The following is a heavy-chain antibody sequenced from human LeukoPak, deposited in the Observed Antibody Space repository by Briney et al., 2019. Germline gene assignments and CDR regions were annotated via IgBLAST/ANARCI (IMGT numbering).Heavy chain of an antibody. CDR2: ISGSGGST. CDR3: AKVGLNYYDSSGPHFDY. Sequence: PGGSLRLSCAASGFTFSSYAMSWVRQAPGKGLEWVSAISGSGGSTYYADSVKGRFTISRDNSKNTLYLQMNSLRAEDTAVYYCAKVGLNYYDSSGPHFDYRGQGTLVTVSS. D-gene: IGHD3-22*01. V-gene: IGHV3-23*01. CDR1: GFTFSSYA. J-gene: IGHJ4*02.